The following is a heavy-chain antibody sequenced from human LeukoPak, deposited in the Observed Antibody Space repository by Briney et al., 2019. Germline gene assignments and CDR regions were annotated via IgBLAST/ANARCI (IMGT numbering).Heavy chain of an antibody. CDR3: ARDPGDIVVVPAANAHY. Sequence: GGSLRLSCAASGFTFSSYSMNWVRQAPGKGLEWVSSISSSSSYIYYADSVKGRFTISRDNAKSSLYLQMNSLRAEDTAVYYCARDPGDIVVVPAANAHYWGQGTLVTVSS. D-gene: IGHD2-2*01. V-gene: IGHV3-21*01. CDR2: ISSSSSYI. J-gene: IGHJ4*02. CDR1: GFTFSSYS.